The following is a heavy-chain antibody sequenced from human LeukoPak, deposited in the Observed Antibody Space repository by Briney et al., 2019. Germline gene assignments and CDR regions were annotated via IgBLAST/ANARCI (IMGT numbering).Heavy chain of an antibody. D-gene: IGHD3-3*01. Sequence: ASVKVSCKASGYTVTSYYMHWVRQAPGQGLEWMGWINPNSGGTNYAQKFQGRVTMTRDTSISTAYMELSRLRSDDTAVYYCARFKEWPPYYYYGMDVWGQGTTVTVSS. CDR3: ARFKEWPPYYYYGMDV. CDR2: INPNSGGT. V-gene: IGHV1-2*02. CDR1: GYTVTSYY. J-gene: IGHJ6*02.